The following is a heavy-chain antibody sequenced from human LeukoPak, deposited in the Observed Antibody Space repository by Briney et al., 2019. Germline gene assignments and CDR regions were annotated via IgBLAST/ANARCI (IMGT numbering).Heavy chain of an antibody. CDR1: GFTFSRYS. Sequence: PGGSLRLSCAASGFTFSRYSMNWVRQAPGKGLEWVSYISSSGSTRYYADSVKGRFTISRDNAKNSLYLQTNSLRAEDTGVYYCARGPPRGAFDIWGQGTMVTVSS. CDR3: ARGPPRGAFDI. V-gene: IGHV3-48*04. CDR2: ISSSGSTR. J-gene: IGHJ3*02.